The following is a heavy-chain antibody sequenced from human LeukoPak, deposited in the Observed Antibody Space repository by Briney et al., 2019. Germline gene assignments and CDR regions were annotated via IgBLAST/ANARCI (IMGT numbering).Heavy chain of an antibody. J-gene: IGHJ4*02. Sequence: GGSLRLSCVASGFPFSSYWMTWVRQAPGEGLDWVGRIASKTDGGATDYAAPVKGRFTISRDDSKNTLDLQMNSLKTEDTAVYYCTTGIRGDWGQGTLVTVSS. D-gene: IGHD3-10*01. V-gene: IGHV3-15*04. CDR3: TTGIRGD. CDR1: GFPFSSYW. CDR2: IASKTDGGAT.